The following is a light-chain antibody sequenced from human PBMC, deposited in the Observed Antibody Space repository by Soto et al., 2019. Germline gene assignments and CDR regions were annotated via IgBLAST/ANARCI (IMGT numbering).Light chain of an antibody. V-gene: IGLV2-14*01. CDR1: SSDVGAYNY. J-gene: IGLJ2*01. CDR3: SSYTTSSTVV. Sequence: QSALTQPASVSGSPGQSITISCTGTSSDVGAYNYVAWYQQHPGQAPKLMIYDVSNRPSGVSNRFSGSKSGNTASLTISGLQAEHQAEYYCSSYTTSSTVVFGGGPKLTVL. CDR2: DVS.